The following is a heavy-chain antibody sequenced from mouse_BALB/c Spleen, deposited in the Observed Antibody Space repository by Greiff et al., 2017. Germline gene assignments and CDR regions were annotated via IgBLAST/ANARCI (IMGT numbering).Heavy chain of an antibody. V-gene: IGHV5-12-1*01. D-gene: IGHD2-1*01. CDR1: GFAFSSYD. CDR2: ISSGGGST. Sequence: EVMLVESGGGLVKPGGSLKLSCAASGFAFSSYDMSWVRQTPEKRLEWVAYISSGGGSTYYPDTVKGRFTISRDNAKNTLYLQMSSLKSEDTAMYYCARDGNGYYYAMDYWGQGTSVTVSS. CDR3: ARDGNGYYYAMDY. J-gene: IGHJ4*01.